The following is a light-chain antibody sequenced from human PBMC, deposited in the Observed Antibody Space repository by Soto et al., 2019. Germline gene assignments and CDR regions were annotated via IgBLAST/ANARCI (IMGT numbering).Light chain of an antibody. CDR2: GAS. CDR3: QQSGSSFYA. CDR1: QSVSSAY. J-gene: IGKJ2*01. V-gene: IGKV3-20*01. Sequence: EIVLTQSPGTLSLSPGERATLSCRASQSVSSAYLAWYQQIPGQAPRLLIYGASSRATGIPDRFSGSGSGPEFTLTISGLEPEDCAVYYCQQSGSSFYAFGQGTKLEIK.